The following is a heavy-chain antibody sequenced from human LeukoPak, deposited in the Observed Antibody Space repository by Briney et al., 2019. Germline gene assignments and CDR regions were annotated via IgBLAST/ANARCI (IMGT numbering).Heavy chain of an antibody. J-gene: IGHJ4*02. CDR2: INPNSGGT. D-gene: IGHD3-16*01. V-gene: IGHV1-2*02. CDR3: ASWGQSNDY. Sequence: ASVKVSCKASGYTFTDYYMHWVRQAPGQGLEWMGWINPNSGGTNYAQKFQGRVTMTRDMSTSTVYMELSSLRSEDTAVYYCASWGQSNDYWGQGTLVTVSS. CDR1: GYTFTDYY.